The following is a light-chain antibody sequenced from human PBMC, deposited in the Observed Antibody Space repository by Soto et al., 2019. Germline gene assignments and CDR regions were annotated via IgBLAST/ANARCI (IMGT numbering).Light chain of an antibody. Sequence: TRPASVHRSRGQSISIFCTGTIPHVGSYNYVSWYQLHPGKAPELMIYEVSNRPSRVSNRFSGSKYGDTASLTISGLQAEDEADYYCSSYTTRTTLSVFGTGTKVTVL. CDR1: IPHVGSYNY. CDR2: EVS. V-gene: IGLV2-14*01. CDR3: SSYTTRTTLSV. J-gene: IGLJ1*01.